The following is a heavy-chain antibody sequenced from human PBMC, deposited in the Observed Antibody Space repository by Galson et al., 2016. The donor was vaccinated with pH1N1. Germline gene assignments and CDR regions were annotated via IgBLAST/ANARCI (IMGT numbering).Heavy chain of an antibody. Sequence: SLRLSCAASGSPFSDYWMHWVRQAPGKGLVLVARIDNDGRGTSHADSVRGRFAISRDNAENMLYLQMNSLRTDDTAVYYCARNWWGIDYWGQGALVTVSS. J-gene: IGHJ4*02. CDR1: GSPFSDYW. D-gene: IGHD2-15*01. CDR2: IDNDGRGT. V-gene: IGHV3-74*01. CDR3: ARNWWGIDY.